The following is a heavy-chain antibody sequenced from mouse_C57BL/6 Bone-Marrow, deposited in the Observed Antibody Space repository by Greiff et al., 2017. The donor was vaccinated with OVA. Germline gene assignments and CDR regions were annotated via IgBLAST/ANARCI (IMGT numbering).Heavy chain of an antibody. CDR3: TRPDFDY. CDR1: GFTFSDSW. Sequence: EVQLEEPGGGLVQPGGSMKLSCAASGFTFSDSWMDWVRQSPEKGLEWVAEIRNNANNHASYYAESVKGRFTISRDDSKSSVYLQMNSLRAEDTGSYYCTRPDFDYWGQGTTLTVSS. J-gene: IGHJ2*01. V-gene: IGHV6-6*01. CDR2: IRNNANNHAS.